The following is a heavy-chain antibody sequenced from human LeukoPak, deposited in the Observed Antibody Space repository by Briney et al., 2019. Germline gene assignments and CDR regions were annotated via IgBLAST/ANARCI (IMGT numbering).Heavy chain of an antibody. D-gene: IGHD4-17*01. Sequence: SETLSLTCTISGGSITSGSYYWGWIRQPPGKGLEWIGSIYYSGSTYYNPSLKSRVTISVDTSKNQFSLKLSSVTAADTAVYYCARDGLSTVTTPQRWFDPWGQGTLVTVSS. CDR1: GGSITSGSYY. J-gene: IGHJ5*02. V-gene: IGHV4-39*07. CDR2: IYYSGST. CDR3: ARDGLSTVTTPQRWFDP.